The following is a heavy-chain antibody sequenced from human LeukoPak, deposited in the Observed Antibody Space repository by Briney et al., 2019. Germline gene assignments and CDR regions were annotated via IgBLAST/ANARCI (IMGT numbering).Heavy chain of an antibody. J-gene: IGHJ4*02. V-gene: IGHV1-2*02. CDR1: GYTFTGYY. D-gene: IGHD3-16*02. CDR3: ARSAGLKSTYYDYVWGSYRYPFDFDY. CDR2: INPNSGGT. Sequence: ASVKVSCKASGYTFTGYYMHWVRQAPGQGLEWMGWINPNSGGTNYAQKFQGRVTMTRDTSISTAYMELSRLRSDDTAMYYCARSAGLKSTYYDYVWGSYRYPFDFDYWGQGTLVTVSS.